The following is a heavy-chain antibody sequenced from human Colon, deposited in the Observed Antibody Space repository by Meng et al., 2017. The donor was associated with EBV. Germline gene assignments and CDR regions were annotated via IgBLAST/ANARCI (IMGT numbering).Heavy chain of an antibody. CDR1: GYPFSTYT. CDR2: ISTNTGTP. V-gene: IGHV7-4-1*02. D-gene: IGHD2/OR15-2a*01. CDR3: ARGGNFDP. J-gene: IGHJ5*02. Sequence: HLLQSGFEMKRPGASVKVSCKASGYPFSTYTINWVRQAHGRGLEWMGWISTNTGTPTYTQGFTGRFVFSLDTSVSTAYLQISSLKAEDTAVYYCARGGNFDPWGQGTLVTVSS.